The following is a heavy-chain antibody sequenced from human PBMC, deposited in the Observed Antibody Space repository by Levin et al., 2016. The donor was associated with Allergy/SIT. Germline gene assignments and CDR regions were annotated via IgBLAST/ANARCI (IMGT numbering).Heavy chain of an antibody. V-gene: IGHV3-23*01. CDR2: ISGSGGST. J-gene: IGHJ6*02. CDR3: ASGGQWFGELLSDFYYYGMDV. D-gene: IGHD3-10*01. Sequence: WIRQPPGKGLEWVSAISGSGGSTYYADSVKGRFTISRDNSKNTLYLQMNSLRAEDTAVYYCASGGQWFGELLSDFYYYGMDVWGQGTTVTVSS.